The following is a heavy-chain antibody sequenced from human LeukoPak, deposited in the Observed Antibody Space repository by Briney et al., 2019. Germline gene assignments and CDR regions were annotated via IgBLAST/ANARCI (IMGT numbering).Heavy chain of an antibody. J-gene: IGHJ6*02. CDR2: IIPIVNMA. V-gene: IGHV1-69*04. Sequence: ASVKVSCKATGGTSNNFAFNWVRQAPGQGLEWMGRIIPIVNMADYAQKFQGRVTIIADKSSHTAYMELSSLRSEDTAVYYCATKDGVPDTYAGYFFGMDVWGQGTTVTVSS. D-gene: IGHD2-15*01. CDR1: GGTSNNFA. CDR3: ATKDGVPDTYAGYFFGMDV.